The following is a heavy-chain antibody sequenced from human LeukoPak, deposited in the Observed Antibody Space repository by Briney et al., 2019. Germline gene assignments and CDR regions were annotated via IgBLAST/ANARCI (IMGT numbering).Heavy chain of an antibody. CDR1: GGSISSYY. J-gene: IGHJ4*02. D-gene: IGHD3-22*01. Sequence: PSETLSLTCTVSGGSISSYYWSWIRQPPGKGLEWLGYIYYSGSTNYNPSLKSRVTISVDTSKNQFSLKLSSVTAADTAVYYCATSYYYDSSGYYYWGQGTLVTVSS. CDR3: ATSYYYDSSGYYY. V-gene: IGHV4-59*12. CDR2: IYYSGST.